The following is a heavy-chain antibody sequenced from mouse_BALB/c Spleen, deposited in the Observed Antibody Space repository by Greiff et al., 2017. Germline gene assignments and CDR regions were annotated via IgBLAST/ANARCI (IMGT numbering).Heavy chain of an antibody. D-gene: IGHD2-2*01. CDR1: GFSLSTYGIG. CDR2: IWWNDNK. V-gene: IGHV8-11*01. Sequence: QVTLKESGPGILQPSQTLSLTCSFSGFSLSTYGIGVGWIRQPSGKGLEWLAHIWWNDNKYYNTALKSRLTISKDTSNNQVFLKIASVDTADTATYYCARVIYYGYDGGYYFDYWGQGTTLTVSS. CDR3: ARVIYYGYDGGYYFDY. J-gene: IGHJ2*01.